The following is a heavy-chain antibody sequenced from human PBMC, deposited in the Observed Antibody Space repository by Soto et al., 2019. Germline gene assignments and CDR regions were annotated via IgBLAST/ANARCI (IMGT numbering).Heavy chain of an antibody. D-gene: IGHD2-15*01. Sequence: VQLVQSGAEVKKPGSSVKVSCKASGGTFSSYTISWVRQAPGRGLEWMGRIIPILGIANYAQKFQGRVTITADKSTSTVYMVLSSLRSEDTAVYYCARESDIVVVVADHPRRAFDIWGQGTMVTVSS. CDR3: ARESDIVVVVADHPRRAFDI. CDR2: IIPILGIA. V-gene: IGHV1-69*08. CDR1: GGTFSSYT. J-gene: IGHJ3*02.